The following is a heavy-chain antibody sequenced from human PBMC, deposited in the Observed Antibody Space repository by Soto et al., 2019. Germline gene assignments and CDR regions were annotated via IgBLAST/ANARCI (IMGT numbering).Heavy chain of an antibody. CDR2: ITTSGSDM. D-gene: IGHD2-21*02. Sequence: LVGSLGLSCAGSGFPFSTYEMNWVRQAPGKGLEWIAHITTSGSDMNYADSVKGRFTISRDNSKSSVFLQMNSLRVEDTAIYYCVRERFFYDMTAQEYRGQGTQVSVSS. CDR1: GFPFSTYE. CDR3: VRERFFYDMTAQEY. J-gene: IGHJ1*01. V-gene: IGHV3-48*03.